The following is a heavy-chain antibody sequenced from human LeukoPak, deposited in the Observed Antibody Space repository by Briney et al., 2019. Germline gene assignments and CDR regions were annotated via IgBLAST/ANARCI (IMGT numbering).Heavy chain of an antibody. CDR1: GGSFSSYY. D-gene: IGHD3-10*01. CDR3: ARRLLWFGEAGWFDP. Sequence: SETLSLTCTVSGGSFSSYYWGWIRQPPGKGLEWIGYIYYSGSTNYHPSLESRVTISVDTSKNQFSLKLSSVTAADTAVYYCARRLLWFGEAGWFDPWGQGTLVTVSS. CDR2: IYYSGST. J-gene: IGHJ5*02. V-gene: IGHV4-59*01.